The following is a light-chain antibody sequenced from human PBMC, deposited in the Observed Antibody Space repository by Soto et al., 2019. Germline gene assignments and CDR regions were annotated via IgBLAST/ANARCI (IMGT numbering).Light chain of an antibody. Sequence: EVVLTQSPATLASSPGEMATLSGRASQSVSTCLAWYQQKPGQAPRLLIYDASNRATGIPVRFSGSRSGTDFTLTISSLEPEDFVVYYCQQSTYWVFSFGPGTRVDIK. V-gene: IGKV3-11*01. CDR2: DAS. J-gene: IGKJ3*01. CDR3: QQSTYWVFS. CDR1: QSVSTC.